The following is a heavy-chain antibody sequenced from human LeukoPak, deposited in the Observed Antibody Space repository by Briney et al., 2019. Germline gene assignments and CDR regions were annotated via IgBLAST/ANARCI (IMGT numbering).Heavy chain of an antibody. CDR1: GYSFTSYT. CDR3: ARDYHYYDSSERLEYYYYGMDV. J-gene: IGHJ6*02. V-gene: IGHV1-3*01. D-gene: IGHD3-22*01. CDR2: INAGNGNT. Sequence: ASVKVSCKASGYSFTSYTIHWVRQAPGQSLEWMGWINAGNGNTKYSQKFQGRVTITRDTSASTAYMELSSLRSEDTAVYYCARDYHYYDSSERLEYYYYGMDVWGQGTTVTVSS.